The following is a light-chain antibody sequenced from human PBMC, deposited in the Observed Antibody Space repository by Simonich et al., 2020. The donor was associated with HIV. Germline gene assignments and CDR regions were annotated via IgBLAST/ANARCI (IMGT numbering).Light chain of an antibody. J-gene: IGKJ2*01. CDR1: QSVLYSSNNKNY. CDR3: QQYYSTPYT. V-gene: IGKV4-1*01. CDR2: WAS. Sequence: DIVMTQSPDSLAVSLGERATINCESSQSVLYSSNNKNYLAWYQQKPGQPPKLLIYWASTRESGVPDRFSGSGSATDFTLTISSLQAEDVAVYYCQQYYSTPYTFGQGTKLEIK.